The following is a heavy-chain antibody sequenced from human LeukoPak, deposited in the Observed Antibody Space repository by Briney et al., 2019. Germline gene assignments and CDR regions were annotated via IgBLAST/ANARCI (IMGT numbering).Heavy chain of an antibody. J-gene: IGHJ5*02. CDR1: GYSFTRYG. CDR3: ARNWFNSIPLQNWFDP. CDR2: ISAFNGNT. V-gene: IGHV1-18*01. Sequence: ASVKVSCKTSGYSFTRYGISWVRQAPGQGLEWMGWISAFNGNTNYAQKLQGRVTMTTDTSTSTAYMELRSLRLDDTAVYYCARNWFNSIPLQNWFDPWGQGTLVTVSS. D-gene: IGHD3-9*01.